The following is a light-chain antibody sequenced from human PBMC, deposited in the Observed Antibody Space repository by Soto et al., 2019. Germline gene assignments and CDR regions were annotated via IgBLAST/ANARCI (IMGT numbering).Light chain of an antibody. CDR1: QSISNH. CDR2: AAS. J-gene: IGKJ1*01. Sequence: DIQMTQSPSSLSASVEDRFIITCRASQSISNHLNWYQQKPGKAPKLLIYAASTLQSGVPSRFSGSGSGTEFTLTISSLQPDDFATYYCQQYNTYSTFGQGTKVDI. CDR3: QQYNTYST. V-gene: IGKV1-17*01.